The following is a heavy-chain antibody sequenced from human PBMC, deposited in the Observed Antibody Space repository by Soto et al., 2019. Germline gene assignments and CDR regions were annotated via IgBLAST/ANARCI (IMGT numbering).Heavy chain of an antibody. V-gene: IGHV1-69*01. CDR2: ITPAFGTT. CDR1: GSTFSKRS. CDR3: ATWAAFVTYRGIIGPLDF. D-gene: IGHD2-21*01. Sequence: QVHLVQSGAEVKKPGSSVKISCRASGSTFSKRSITWVRQAPGQGFEWMGGITPAFGTTNFARKFQGRLTITADEPTTTAYLELSSLTSEDTAVYHCATWAAFVTYRGIIGPLDFWGQGTLVTVSS. J-gene: IGHJ4*02.